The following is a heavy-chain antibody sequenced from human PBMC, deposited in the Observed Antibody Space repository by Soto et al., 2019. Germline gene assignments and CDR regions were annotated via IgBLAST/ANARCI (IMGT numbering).Heavy chain of an antibody. CDR2: IYYDGASI. J-gene: IGHJ4*02. V-gene: IGHV4-4*02. Sequence: QVQLQESGPGLVKPSETLSVTCSISGGSIMSSNWWDWVRQSPGRGLEWIGEIYYDGASINLNPSLERLVTLSVDKSNNQLSLTLTSVTAADTAVYYCAREALAGCLDTWGQGAWVTVSS. D-gene: IGHD3-9*01. CDR1: GGSIMSSNW. CDR3: AREALAGCLDT.